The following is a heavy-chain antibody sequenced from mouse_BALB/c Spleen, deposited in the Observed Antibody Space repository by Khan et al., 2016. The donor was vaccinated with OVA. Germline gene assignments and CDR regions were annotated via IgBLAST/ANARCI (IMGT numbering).Heavy chain of an antibody. CDR1: GFNIKDYY. D-gene: IGHD2-3*01. V-gene: IGHV14-1*02. CDR3: ASSGYFAWFGY. Sequence: GRLQQSGAEFVRPGALVKSSCKASGFNIKDYYIHWVKQRPEQGLEGIGWFDPENEITIYDPKFQGKGTTTADTFSTTAYPQLRSLTSEDTAVCYCASSGYFAWFGYWGQGTLVTVSA. CDR2: FDPENEIT. J-gene: IGHJ3*01.